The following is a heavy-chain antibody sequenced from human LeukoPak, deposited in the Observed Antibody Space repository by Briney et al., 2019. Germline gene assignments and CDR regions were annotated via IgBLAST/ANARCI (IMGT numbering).Heavy chain of an antibody. CDR1: GFTFSSYG. J-gene: IGHJ4*02. Sequence: PGGSLRLSCAASGFTFSSYGMHWVRQAPGKGLEWVAVISYDGSNKYYADSVKGRFTISRDNSKNTLYLQMNSLRAEDTAVYYCAKDLTDYGGNPGYWGQGTLVTVSS. CDR3: AKDLTDYGGNPGY. V-gene: IGHV3-30*18. D-gene: IGHD4-23*01. CDR2: ISYDGSNK.